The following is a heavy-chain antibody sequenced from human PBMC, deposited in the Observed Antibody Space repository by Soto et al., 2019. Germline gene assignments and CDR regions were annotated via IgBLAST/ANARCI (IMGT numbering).Heavy chain of an antibody. CDR1: GYTFTGYY. CDR3: ALLRTGTTSNWFDP. CDR2: INPNSGGT. D-gene: IGHD1-1*01. V-gene: IGHV1-2*04. Sequence: GASVKVSCKASGYTFTGYYMHWVRQAPGQGLEWMGWINPNSGGTNYAQKFQGWVTMTRDTSISTAYMEPSRLRSDDTAVYYCALLRTGTTSNWFDPWGQGTLVTVSS. J-gene: IGHJ5*02.